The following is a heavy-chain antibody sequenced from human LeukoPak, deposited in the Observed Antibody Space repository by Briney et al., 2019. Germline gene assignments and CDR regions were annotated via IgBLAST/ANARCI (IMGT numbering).Heavy chain of an antibody. Sequence: ASVKVSCKTSGYTFTNYLITWVRQAPGQGLEWMGWISADNGNTNYAQKLQGRVTMTTDTSTSTAYMELRSLRSDDTAMYYCARTRRYYESGSYYDYWGQGTLVTVSS. CDR3: ARTRRYYESGSYYDY. CDR2: ISADNGNT. D-gene: IGHD3-10*01. J-gene: IGHJ4*02. CDR1: GYTFTNYL. V-gene: IGHV1-18*01.